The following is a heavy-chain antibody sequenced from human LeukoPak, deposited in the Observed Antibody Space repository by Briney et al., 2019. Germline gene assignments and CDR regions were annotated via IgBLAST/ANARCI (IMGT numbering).Heavy chain of an antibody. V-gene: IGHV4-38-2*01. Sequence: KPSETLSLTCAVSGYSISSGYYWGWIRQPPGKGLEWIGTIYHSGSTYYNPSLKSRVTISVDTSKNQFSLKLSSVTAADTAVFYCARVITMVRGVITETRFDPWGQGTLVTVSS. J-gene: IGHJ5*02. CDR3: ARVITMVRGVITETRFDP. D-gene: IGHD3-10*01. CDR2: IYHSGST. CDR1: GYSISSGYY.